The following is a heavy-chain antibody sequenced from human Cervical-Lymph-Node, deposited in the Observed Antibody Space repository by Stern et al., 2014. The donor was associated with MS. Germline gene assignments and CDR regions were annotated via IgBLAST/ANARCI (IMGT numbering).Heavy chain of an antibody. CDR3: ARHDPLAPPDY. V-gene: IGHV5-51*01. Sequence: VQLVQSGAEVKKPGESLKISCKGSGYSFTSYWIGWVRQIPGKGLEWMGIVYPGDPDTTSTPSFPGKVTISADKSISTAYLQWSSLKASDTAMYYCARHDPLAPPDYWGQGTLVTVSS. CDR1: GYSFTSYW. J-gene: IGHJ4*02. CDR2: VYPGDPDT.